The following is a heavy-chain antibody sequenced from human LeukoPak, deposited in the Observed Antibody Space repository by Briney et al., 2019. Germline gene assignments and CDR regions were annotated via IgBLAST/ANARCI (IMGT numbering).Heavy chain of an antibody. D-gene: IGHD3-10*01. Sequence: ASVKVSCKASGYTFTSYGISWVRQAPGHGLEWMGWISAYNGNTNYAQKLQGRVTMTTDTSTSTAYMELRSLRSDDTAVYYCARDERAGSGSYKYYYYGIDVWGKGTTVTVSS. V-gene: IGHV1-18*04. CDR3: ARDERAGSGSYKYYYYGIDV. CDR1: GYTFTSYG. CDR2: ISAYNGNT. J-gene: IGHJ6*04.